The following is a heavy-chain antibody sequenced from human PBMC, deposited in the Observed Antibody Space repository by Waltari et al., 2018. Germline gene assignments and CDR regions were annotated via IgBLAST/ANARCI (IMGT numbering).Heavy chain of an antibody. CDR1: GFTFSSYA. J-gene: IGHJ4*02. CDR3: AKDMFSMEVVPAATLFDY. D-gene: IGHD2-2*01. CDR2: ISWNSGSI. Sequence: EVQLLESGGGLVQPGGSLRLSCAASGFTFSSYAMSWVRQAPGKGLEWVSGISWNSGSIGYADSVKGRFTISRDNAKNSLYLQMNSLRAEDTALYYCAKDMFSMEVVPAATLFDYWGQGTLVTVSS. V-gene: IGHV3-9*01.